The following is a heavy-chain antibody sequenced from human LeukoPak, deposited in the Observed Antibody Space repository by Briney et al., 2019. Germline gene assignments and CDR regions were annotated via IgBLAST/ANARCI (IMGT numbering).Heavy chain of an antibody. J-gene: IGHJ4*02. CDR2: IKQDGSEK. CDR3: AREDSGSYYEFDY. CDR1: GFTFSSYW. D-gene: IGHD1-26*01. Sequence: TGGSLRLSCAASGFTFSSYWMSWVRQAPGKGLEWVANIKQDGSEKYYVDSVKGRFTISRDNAKNSLYLQMNSLRAEDTAVYYCAREDSGSYYEFDYWGQGTLVTVSS. V-gene: IGHV3-7*03.